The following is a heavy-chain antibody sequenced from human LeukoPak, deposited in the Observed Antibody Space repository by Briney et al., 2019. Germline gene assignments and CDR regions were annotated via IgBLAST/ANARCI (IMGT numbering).Heavy chain of an antibody. V-gene: IGHV4-38-2*01. CDR3: ARPRSGSYFDY. CDR1: GYSISSGYY. CDR2: IYHSGST. J-gene: IGHJ4*02. Sequence: SETLSLTCAVSGYSISSGYYWGWIRQPPGKGLEWIGSIYHSGSTYYNPSLTSRVTISVDTSKNQFSLKLSSVTAADTAVYYCARPRSGSYFDYWGQGTLVTVSS. D-gene: IGHD1-26*01.